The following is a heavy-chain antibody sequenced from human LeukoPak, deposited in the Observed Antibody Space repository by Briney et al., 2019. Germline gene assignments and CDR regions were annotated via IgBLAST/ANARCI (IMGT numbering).Heavy chain of an antibody. J-gene: IGHJ4*02. Sequence: PGGSLRLSCAASGFTFSSYAMSWVRQAPGKGLEWVSAISGSGGSTYYADSVKGRFTISRDNSKNTLYLQMNSLRAEDTAVYYCAKDRPNYYGSGSYYPSSIFDHWGQGTLVTVSS. V-gene: IGHV3-23*01. CDR2: ISGSGGST. CDR3: AKDRPNYYGSGSYYPSSIFDH. CDR1: GFTFSSYA. D-gene: IGHD3-10*01.